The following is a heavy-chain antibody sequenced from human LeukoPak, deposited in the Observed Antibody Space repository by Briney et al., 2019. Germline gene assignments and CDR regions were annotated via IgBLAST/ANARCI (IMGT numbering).Heavy chain of an antibody. Sequence: GALRLPLSAPGFNFGNYAMDWVRQAPGKGLEWVSTIDVTVAATYYADSVKGRFTISRDNAKNTLYMQVNSLRADDTALYYCERGGGTNFDYWGQGTLVTVSS. CDR2: IDVTVAAT. CDR3: ERGGGTNFDY. D-gene: IGHD2-2*01. CDR1: GFNFGNYA. J-gene: IGHJ4*02. V-gene: IGHV3-23*05.